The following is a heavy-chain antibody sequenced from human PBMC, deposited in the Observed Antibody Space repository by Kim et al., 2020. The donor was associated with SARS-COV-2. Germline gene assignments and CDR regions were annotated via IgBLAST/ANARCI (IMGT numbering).Heavy chain of an antibody. CDR3: ARVSVYVATGYCSGGSCLGAFDI. J-gene: IGHJ3*02. CDR2: IYSGGST. V-gene: IGHV3-53*01. Sequence: GGSLRLSCAASGFTVSSNYMSWVRQAPGKGLEWVSVIYSGGSTYYADSVKGRFTISRDNSKNTLYLQMNSLRAEDTAVYYCARVSVYVATGYCSGGSCLGAFDIWGQGTMVTVSS. D-gene: IGHD2-15*01. CDR1: GFTVSSNY.